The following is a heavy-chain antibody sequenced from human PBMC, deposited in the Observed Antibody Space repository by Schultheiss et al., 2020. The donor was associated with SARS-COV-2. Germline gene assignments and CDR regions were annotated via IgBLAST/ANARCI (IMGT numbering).Heavy chain of an antibody. V-gene: IGHV4-61*02. CDR1: GGSISSGSYY. Sequence: SETLSLTCTVSGGSISSGSYYWSWIRQPAGKGLEWIGRIYTSGSTNYNPSLKSRVTISVDTSKNQFSLKLSSVTAADTAVYYCASGGEIIAAAGTSWFDPWGQGTLVTVSS. D-gene: IGHD6-13*01. CDR2: IYTSGST. CDR3: ASGGEIIAAAGTSWFDP. J-gene: IGHJ5*02.